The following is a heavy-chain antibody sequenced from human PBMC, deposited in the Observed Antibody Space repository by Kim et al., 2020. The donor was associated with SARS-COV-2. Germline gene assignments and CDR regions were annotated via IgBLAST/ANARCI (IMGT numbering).Heavy chain of an antibody. CDR2: VNAANDET. Sequence: ASVKVSCKASGYTFKSYPIHWLRQAPGQRLEWMGWVNAANDETKYSQKFQGRVTITRDTSANTAYMDLRSLTFEDTAIYYCARDMNPTVYDYWGQGILVT. D-gene: IGHD4-4*01. J-gene: IGHJ4*02. V-gene: IGHV1-3*01. CDR1: GYTFKSYP. CDR3: ARDMNPTVYDY.